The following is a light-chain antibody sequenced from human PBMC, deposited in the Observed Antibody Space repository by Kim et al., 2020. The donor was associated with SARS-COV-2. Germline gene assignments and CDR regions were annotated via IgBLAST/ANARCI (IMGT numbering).Light chain of an antibody. J-gene: IGLJ2*01. Sequence: QSVLTQPPSASETPGQTVTISCTGSSSNIGSNYVYWYQQLPGTAPKLLIYSNNQRPSGVPDRFSGSKSGSSASLAISGLRSDDEADDYCGAWDDSLSGAVFGGGTQLTVL. CDR2: SNN. V-gene: IGLV1-47*02. CDR1: SSNIGSNY. CDR3: GAWDDSLSGAV.